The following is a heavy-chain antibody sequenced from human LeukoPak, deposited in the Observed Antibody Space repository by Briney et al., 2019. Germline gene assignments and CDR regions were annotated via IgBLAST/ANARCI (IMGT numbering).Heavy chain of an antibody. Sequence: GGSLRLSCAASGFTFSSYAMHWVRQAPGKGLEWVAVISYDGSNKYYADSVKGRFTISRDNSKNTLYLQLGSLRAEDMAVYYCARMGGFCSGATCYSPYSYYMDVWGKGTTVTVSS. D-gene: IGHD2-15*01. V-gene: IGHV3-30*14. CDR2: ISYDGSNK. J-gene: IGHJ6*03. CDR3: ARMGGFCSGATCYSPYSYYMDV. CDR1: GFTFSSYA.